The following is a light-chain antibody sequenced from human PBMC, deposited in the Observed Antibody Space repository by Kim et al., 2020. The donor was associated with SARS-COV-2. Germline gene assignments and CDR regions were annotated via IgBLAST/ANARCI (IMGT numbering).Light chain of an antibody. J-gene: IGKJ4*01. Sequence: EIVLTQSPGTLSLSPGERATLSCRASQSVSSSYLAWYQQKPGQAPRLLIYGASSRATGIPDRFSGSGSGTDFILTISRLEPEDFAVYYCQQYGSSPQGTFGGGTKLEI. CDR3: QQYGSSPQGT. V-gene: IGKV3-20*01. CDR2: GAS. CDR1: QSVSSSY.